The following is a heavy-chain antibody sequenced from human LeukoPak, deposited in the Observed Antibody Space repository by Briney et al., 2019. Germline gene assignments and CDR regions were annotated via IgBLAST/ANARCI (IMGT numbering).Heavy chain of an antibody. V-gene: IGHV3-7*01. CDR3: ARAVGYCSSTSCYAFDY. Sequence: GGSLRLSCAASGFTFSNYWMSWVRQAPGKGLEWVANIKQDGSEKYYVDSVKGRFTISRDNAKNSLYLQMNSLRAEDTAVYYCARAVGYCSSTSCYAFDYWGQGTLVTVSS. CDR1: GFTFSNYW. CDR2: IKQDGSEK. J-gene: IGHJ4*02. D-gene: IGHD2-2*01.